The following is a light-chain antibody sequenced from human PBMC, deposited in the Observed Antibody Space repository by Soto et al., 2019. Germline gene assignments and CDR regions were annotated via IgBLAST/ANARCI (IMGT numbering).Light chain of an antibody. CDR2: WAS. CDR1: QSVLYSSTNKNY. J-gene: IGKJ4*01. CDR3: QQYYSSPLT. Sequence: DIEMTQSPDSLAVSLGERATINCKSSQSVLYSSTNKNYLAWYQEKPGQPPKLPLYWASTRESGVPDLFSGSGSGTDFTLTIDSLQAEDVAVYYCQQYYSSPLTFGGGTKVEIK. V-gene: IGKV4-1*01.